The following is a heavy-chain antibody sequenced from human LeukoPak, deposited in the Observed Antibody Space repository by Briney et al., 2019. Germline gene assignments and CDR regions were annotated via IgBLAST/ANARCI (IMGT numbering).Heavy chain of an antibody. V-gene: IGHV1-2*02. J-gene: IGHJ3*01. CDR2: INPKSGGT. Sequence: ASVKVSCKASGYTFTDYYMHWVRQAPGQGLEWMGWINPKSGGTKYAQMFQGRVTMTRDTSTSTAYMEPSRLRTDDTAVYYCAGADYAVWGQGTLVTVSS. CDR1: GYTFTDYY. D-gene: IGHD4/OR15-4a*01. CDR3: AGADYAV.